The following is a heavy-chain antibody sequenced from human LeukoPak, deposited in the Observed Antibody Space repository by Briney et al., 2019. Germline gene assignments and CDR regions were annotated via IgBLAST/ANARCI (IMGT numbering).Heavy chain of an antibody. CDR1: GYTFTSYG. CDR3: ARDVGDGRLYDAFDI. J-gene: IGHJ3*02. Sequence: ASVKVSCKASGYTFTSYGISWERQAPGQGLEWMGWISAYNGNTNYAQKLQGRVTMTTDTSTSTAYMELRSLRSDDTAVYYCARDVGDGRLYDAFDIWGQGTMVTVSS. V-gene: IGHV1-18*04. D-gene: IGHD4-17*01. CDR2: ISAYNGNT.